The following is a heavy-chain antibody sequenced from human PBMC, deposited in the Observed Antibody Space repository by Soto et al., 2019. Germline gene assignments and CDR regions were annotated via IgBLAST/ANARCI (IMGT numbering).Heavy chain of an antibody. Sequence: ASVKVSCKASGYTFTSYGISWVRQAPGQGLEWMGWISAYNGNTNYAQKLQGRVTMTTDTSTSTAYMELRSLRSDDTAVYYCARDRDTAMVYYYYGMDVWGQGTTVTAP. CDR2: ISAYNGNT. CDR3: ARDRDTAMVYYYYGMDV. CDR1: GYTFTSYG. V-gene: IGHV1-18*01. J-gene: IGHJ6*02. D-gene: IGHD5-18*01.